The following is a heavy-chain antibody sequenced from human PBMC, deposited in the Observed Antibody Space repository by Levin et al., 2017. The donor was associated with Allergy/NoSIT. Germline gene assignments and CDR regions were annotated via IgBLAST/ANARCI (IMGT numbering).Heavy chain of an antibody. D-gene: IGHD5-18*01. J-gene: IGHJ4*02. CDR2: IYWDDDK. CDR3: AHSRGWGTAMSPGSLPSPGGLSFDY. CDR1: GFSLSTSGVG. V-gene: IGHV2-5*02. Sequence: SGPTLVKPTQTLTLTCTFSGFSLSTSGVGVGWIRQPPGKALEWLALIYWDDDKRYSPSLKSRLTITKDTSKNQVVLTMTNMDPVDTATYYCAHSRGWGTAMSPGSLPSPGGLSFDYWGQGTLVTVSS.